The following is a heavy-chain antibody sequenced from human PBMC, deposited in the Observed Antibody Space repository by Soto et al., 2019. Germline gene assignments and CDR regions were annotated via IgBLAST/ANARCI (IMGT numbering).Heavy chain of an antibody. V-gene: IGHV3-23*01. CDR3: AKAEXSLFWSGYYTTGSGMDV. CDR1: GFSFSIYA. J-gene: IGHJ6*02. D-gene: IGHD3-3*01. CDR2: ISGSGGST. Sequence: GCSMRLSCAACGFSFSIYAMSWVRQAPGKGLEWVSAISGSGGSTYYADSVKGRFTISRDNSKNTLYLQMNSLRAEDTAVYYCAKAEXSLFWSGYYTTGSGMDVWGRGTTVTVSS.